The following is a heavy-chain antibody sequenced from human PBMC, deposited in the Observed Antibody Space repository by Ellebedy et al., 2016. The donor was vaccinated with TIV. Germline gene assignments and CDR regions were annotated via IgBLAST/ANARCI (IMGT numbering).Heavy chain of an antibody. CDR2: ISGSGGST. V-gene: IGHV3-23*01. D-gene: IGHD3-3*01. CDR3: AKGLLRLSPHYYYYMDV. CDR1: GFTFSSYA. Sequence: GESLKISXAASGFTFSSYAMSWVRQAPGKGLEWVSAISGSGGSTYYADSVKGRFTISRDNSKNTLYLQMNSLRAEDTAVYYCAKGLLRLSPHYYYYMDVWGKGTTVTVSS. J-gene: IGHJ6*03.